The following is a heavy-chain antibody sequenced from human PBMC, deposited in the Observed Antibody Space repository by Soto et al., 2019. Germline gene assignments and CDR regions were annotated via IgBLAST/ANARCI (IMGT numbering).Heavy chain of an antibody. CDR1: GGSISGYY. J-gene: IGHJ3*02. V-gene: IGHV4-4*07. D-gene: IGHD4-17*01. CDR3: ARGGTTVTNGRAFDI. CDR2: IYASGSA. Sequence: QVQLQESGPGLVKPSETLSLTCTVSGGSISGYYWSWIRQPAGKGLEWIGRIYASGSANYNPSLKSRVTMSVDTSKNQFSLTLTSVTAADTAVYYCARGGTTVTNGRAFDIWGQGTMVTVSS.